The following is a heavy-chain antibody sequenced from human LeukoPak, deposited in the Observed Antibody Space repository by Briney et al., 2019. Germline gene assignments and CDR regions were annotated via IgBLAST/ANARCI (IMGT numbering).Heavy chain of an antibody. CDR2: ISSSSSYI. CDR1: GFTFSSYS. J-gene: IGHJ4*02. D-gene: IGHD3-22*01. CDR3: ARDGWYYDSRPIDY. V-gene: IGHV3-21*01. Sequence: GGSLRLSCAASGFTFSSYSMNWVRQAPGKGLEWVSSISSSSSYIYYADSVKGRFTISRDNAKNSLYLQMNSLRAEDTAVYYCARDGWYYDSRPIDYWGQGTLVTVSS.